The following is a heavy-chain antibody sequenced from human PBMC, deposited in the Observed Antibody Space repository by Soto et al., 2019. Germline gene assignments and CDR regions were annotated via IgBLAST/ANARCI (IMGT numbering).Heavy chain of an antibody. CDR3: AGSGESGVFDI. Sequence: QVQLQQWGAGLLKPSETLSLTCAVYGGSFSGYYWSWIRQPPGKGLEWIGEINHSGSTNYNPSLTSGVTLSVDTCKTQFYLTLSSVTAADTAVYYCAGSGESGVFDIWGQGTMVTVSS. CDR2: INHSGST. V-gene: IGHV4-34*01. CDR1: GGSFSGYY. J-gene: IGHJ3*02. D-gene: IGHD3-3*01.